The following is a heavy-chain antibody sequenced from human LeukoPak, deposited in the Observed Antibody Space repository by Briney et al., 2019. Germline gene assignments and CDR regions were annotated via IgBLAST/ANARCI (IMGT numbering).Heavy chain of an antibody. V-gene: IGHV1-2*04. Sequence: ASVKVSCKASGYTFTSYAMHWVRQAPGQGLEWMGWINPNSGGTNYAQKFQGWVTMTRDTSISTAYMELSRLRSDDTAVYYCASGRYSSSWYYFDYWGQGTLVTVSS. J-gene: IGHJ4*02. CDR3: ASGRYSSSWYYFDY. CDR1: GYTFTSYA. CDR2: INPNSGGT. D-gene: IGHD6-13*01.